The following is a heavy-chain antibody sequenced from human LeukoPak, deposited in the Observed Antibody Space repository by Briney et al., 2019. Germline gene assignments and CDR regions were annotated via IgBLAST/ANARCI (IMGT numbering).Heavy chain of an antibody. CDR1: GGSISSSNYY. CDR2: NNYSGST. Sequence: SDTLSLTCTVSGGSISSSNYYWGWLRHPPGKGLEWIGSNNYSGSTHYNPSLKSRVTISVDTSKNQFSLKLSSVTAADTAVYYCARSNSGTMDVWGKGTTVTVSS. D-gene: IGHD4-23*01. J-gene: IGHJ6*04. CDR3: ARSNSGTMDV. V-gene: IGHV4-39*01.